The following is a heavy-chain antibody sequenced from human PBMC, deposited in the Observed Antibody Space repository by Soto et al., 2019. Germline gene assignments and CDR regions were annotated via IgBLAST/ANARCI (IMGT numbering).Heavy chain of an antibody. J-gene: IGHJ4*02. D-gene: IGHD3-9*01. Sequence: RASVKVSCKASGGTFSSYAISWVRQAPGQGLEWMGGIIPIFGTANYAQKFQGRVTITADKSTSTAYMELSSLRSEDTAVYYCASGSMVFDFGYFDYWGQGTLVTVSS. CDR1: GGTFSSYA. V-gene: IGHV1-69*06. CDR3: ASGSMVFDFGYFDY. CDR2: IIPIFGTA.